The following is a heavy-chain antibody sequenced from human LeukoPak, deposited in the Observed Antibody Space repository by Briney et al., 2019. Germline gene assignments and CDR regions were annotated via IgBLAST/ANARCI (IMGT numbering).Heavy chain of an antibody. CDR2: ISPNNGGT. CDR1: GYTFTFYY. V-gene: IGHV1-2*02. Sequence: ASVTLSCTASGYTFTFYYMRWVRQAPGQGLGWMGWISPNNGGTNYAQNFQGRVTMTRDTSISTAYMELSSLRSDDTAVYYCAIIVSGRGWGFDPWGQGTLVTVSS. J-gene: IGHJ5*02. D-gene: IGHD3-16*02. CDR3: AIIVSGRGWGFDP.